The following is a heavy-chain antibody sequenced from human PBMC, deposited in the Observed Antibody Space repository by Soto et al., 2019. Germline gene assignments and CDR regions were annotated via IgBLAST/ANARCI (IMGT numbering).Heavy chain of an antibody. J-gene: IGHJ6*02. Sequence: TGGSLRLSCAASGFTVSSNYMSWVRQAPGKGLEWVSVIYSGGSTYYADSVKGRFTISRDNSKNTLYLQMNSLRAEDTAVYYCARAQLELPGYYYGMDVWGQGTTVTVSS. CDR2: IYSGGST. CDR1: GFTVSSNY. V-gene: IGHV3-53*01. CDR3: ARAQLELPGYYYGMDV. D-gene: IGHD1-7*01.